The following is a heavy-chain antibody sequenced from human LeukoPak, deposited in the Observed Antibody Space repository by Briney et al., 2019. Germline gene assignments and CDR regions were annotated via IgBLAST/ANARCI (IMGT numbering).Heavy chain of an antibody. Sequence: GGSLRLSCAVSGFPFSVYEMNWVRQAPGKGLEWVSNIGSSGSTIYYADSVKGRFSISRDNAKSSLYLQMNSLRVEDTAVYYCALLAVTSDFDYWGQGALVTVSS. CDR2: IGSSGSTI. V-gene: IGHV3-48*03. J-gene: IGHJ4*02. D-gene: IGHD6-19*01. CDR1: GFPFSVYE. CDR3: ALLAVTSDFDY.